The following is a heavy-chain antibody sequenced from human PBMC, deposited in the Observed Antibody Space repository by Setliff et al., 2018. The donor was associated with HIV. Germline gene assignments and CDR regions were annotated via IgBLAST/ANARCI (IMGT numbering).Heavy chain of an antibody. V-gene: IGHV4-59*01. Sequence: SETLSLTCTVSGDSISGYFWSWIRQPPGKGLEWIWFIYYSGSTVYNPSLKSRVTISVDTSKNQFSLELTSLTAADTAVYYCARGRDYFGPWGQGTLVTVS. CDR1: GDSISGYF. CDR3: ARGRDYFGP. CDR2: IYYSGST. J-gene: IGHJ4*02.